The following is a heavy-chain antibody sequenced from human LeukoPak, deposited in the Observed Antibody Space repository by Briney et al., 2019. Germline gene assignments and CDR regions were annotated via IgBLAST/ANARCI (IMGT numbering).Heavy chain of an antibody. J-gene: IGHJ4*02. CDR1: GYTFTSYG. D-gene: IGHD6-19*01. V-gene: IGHV1-18*01. Sequence: ASVKVSCTASGYTFTSYGISWVRQAPGQGLEWMGWISGYNGNTNYAQQKLQGRVTMTTDTSTSTAYMELRSLRSDDTAVYYCARDLKRGYSSGRYSWGTGSSNDYWGQGTLVTVSS. CDR3: ARDLKRGYSSGRYSWGTGSSNDY. CDR2: ISGYNGNT.